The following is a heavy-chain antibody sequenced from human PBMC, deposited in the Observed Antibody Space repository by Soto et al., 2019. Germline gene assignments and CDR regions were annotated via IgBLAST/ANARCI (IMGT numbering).Heavy chain of an antibody. D-gene: IGHD3-3*01. V-gene: IGHV1-3*01. J-gene: IGHJ6*02. CDR1: GYTFTSYA. Sequence: ASVKVSCKACGYTFTSYAMHWVRQAPGQRLEWMGWINAGNGNTKYSQKFQGRVTITRDTSASTAYMELSSLRSEDTAVYYCASRSGYYISYGMDVWGQGTTVTVSS. CDR3: ASRSGYYISYGMDV. CDR2: INAGNGNT.